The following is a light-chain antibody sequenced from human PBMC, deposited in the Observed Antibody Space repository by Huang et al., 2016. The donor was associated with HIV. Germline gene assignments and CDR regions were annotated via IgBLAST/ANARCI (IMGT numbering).Light chain of an antibody. CDR1: QSGRTY. Sequence: IQMTQSPTSLSASVGDRVYITCRTSQSGRTYLNWYQQKPGKAPKLLISYASTLRSGVPSRFSGGGSGTVFTLTISGLQLDDFASYYCQQSYGALSSFGPGTRL. CDR2: YAS. V-gene: IGKV1-39*01. CDR3: QQSYGALSS. J-gene: IGKJ5*01.